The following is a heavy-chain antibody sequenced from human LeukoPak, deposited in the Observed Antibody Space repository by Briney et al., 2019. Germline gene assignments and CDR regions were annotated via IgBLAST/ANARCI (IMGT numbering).Heavy chain of an antibody. Sequence: SETLSLTCTVSGGSISSSNYYWGWIRQPPGKGLEWIGNIYYGSTYYNPSLKSRVTISVDTSKSQFSLKLSSVTAADTAVFYCARFDSTGYYCPYWGQGTLVTVSS. CDR3: ARFDSTGYYCPY. CDR1: GGSISSSNYY. D-gene: IGHD3-22*01. J-gene: IGHJ4*02. V-gene: IGHV4-39*07. CDR2: IYYGST.